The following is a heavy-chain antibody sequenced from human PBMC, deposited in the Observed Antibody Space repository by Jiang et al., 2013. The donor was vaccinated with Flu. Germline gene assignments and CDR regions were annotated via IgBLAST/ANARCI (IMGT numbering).Heavy chain of an antibody. Sequence: QLLESGGGLVQPGGSLRLSCAASGFTVSSNYMSWVRQAPGKGLEWVSVIYSGGSTYYADSVKGRFTISRDNSKNTLYLQMNSLRAEDTAVYYCARTSGSYYRMPPNYFDYWGQGTLVTVSS. CDR3: ARTSGSYYRMPPNYFDY. J-gene: IGHJ4*02. CDR2: IYSGGST. CDR1: GFTVSSNY. D-gene: IGHD1-26*01. V-gene: IGHV3-66*02.